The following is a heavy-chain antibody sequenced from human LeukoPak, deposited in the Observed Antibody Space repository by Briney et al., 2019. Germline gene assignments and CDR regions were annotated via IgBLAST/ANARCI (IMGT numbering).Heavy chain of an antibody. J-gene: IGHJ4*02. CDR1: GFTFSRNA. D-gene: IGHD2-15*01. CDR2: LSGSGADT. CDR3: AKDDCSGGSCYPDY. Sequence: GGSLRLSGAASGFTFSRNALSWVRQAPGKGLEWVSSLSGSGADTYYADSVKGRFTISRDNSKNTLYLQMNSLRAEDTAVYYCAKDDCSGGSCYPDYWGQGTLVTVSS. V-gene: IGHV3-23*01.